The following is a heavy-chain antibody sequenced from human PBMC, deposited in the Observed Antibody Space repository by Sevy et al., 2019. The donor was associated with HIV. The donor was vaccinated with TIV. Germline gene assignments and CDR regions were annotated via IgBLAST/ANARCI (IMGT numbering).Heavy chain of an antibody. J-gene: IGHJ4*02. Sequence: GGSLRLSCAASGFPVSSNYMSWVRQAPGKGLEWVSVIYSDGSTYHADTVKGRCTISRDNSKNTLYLQMNSLRVEDTAVYYCARGKSGYGYGLDYWGQGTLVTVSS. CDR3: ARGKSGYGYGLDY. CDR2: IYSDGST. D-gene: IGHD5-18*01. V-gene: IGHV3-66*01. CDR1: GFPVSSNY.